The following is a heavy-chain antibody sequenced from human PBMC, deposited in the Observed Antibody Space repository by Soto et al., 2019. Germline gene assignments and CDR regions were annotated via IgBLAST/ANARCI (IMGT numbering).Heavy chain of an antibody. D-gene: IGHD6-13*01. CDR2: ISYEVRSK. CDR1: GLTFSIYG. Sequence: QVQLVESGGGVVQPGRSLRLSCAVSGLTFSIYGMHWVRQAPGKGLEWVAFISYEVRSKYYADSVKGRFTISRDNSRNTRYLQMKSLRQESTTVYYSAKEIAAAGVLIYSSGLDVWGQGTKVTVSS. V-gene: IGHV3-30*18. CDR3: AKEIAAAGVLIYSSGLDV. J-gene: IGHJ6*02.